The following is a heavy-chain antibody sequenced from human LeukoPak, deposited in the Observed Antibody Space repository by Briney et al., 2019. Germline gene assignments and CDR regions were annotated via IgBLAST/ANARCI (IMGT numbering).Heavy chain of an antibody. CDR3: ARVNEGPTYYDFWSGCYTSSWFDP. J-gene: IGHJ5*02. D-gene: IGHD3-3*01. CDR1: GYTFTSYA. Sequence: GASVKVSCKASGYTFTSYAMHWVRQAPGQRLEWMGWINAGNGNTKYSQKFQGRVTITRDTSASTAYMELSSLRSEDTAVYYCARVNEGPTYYDFWSGCYTSSWFDPWGQGTLVTVSS. V-gene: IGHV1-3*01. CDR2: INAGNGNT.